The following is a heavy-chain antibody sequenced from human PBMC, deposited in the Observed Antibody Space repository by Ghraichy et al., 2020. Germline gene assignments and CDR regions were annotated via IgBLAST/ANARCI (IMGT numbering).Heavy chain of an antibody. CDR3: ARLTAPYTAMVGGAHF. V-gene: IGHV3-53*01. J-gene: IGHJ4*02. CDR1: GFTVSSNY. CDR2: IYSGGST. Sequence: GGSLRLSCPASGFTVSSNYMSWVRQAPGKGLEWVSVIYSGGSTYYADSVKGRFTISRDNSKNTLYLQMNSLRAEDTAVYYCARLTAPYTAMVGGAHFWGQGTLVTVSS. D-gene: IGHD5-18*01.